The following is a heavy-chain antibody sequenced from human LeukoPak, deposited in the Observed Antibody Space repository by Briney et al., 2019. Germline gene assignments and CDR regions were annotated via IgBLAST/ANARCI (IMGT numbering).Heavy chain of an antibody. D-gene: IGHD5-24*01. V-gene: IGHV3-33*06. CDR3: AKARLRWLQFVAFDI. CDR2: IWYDGSNK. CDR1: GFTFSSYG. Sequence: GGSLRLSCAASGFTFSSYGMHWVRQAPGKGLEWVAVIWYDGSNKYYADSVKGRFTISRDNSKNTLYLQMNSLRAEDTAVYYCAKARLRWLQFVAFDIWGEGTMVTVSS. J-gene: IGHJ3*02.